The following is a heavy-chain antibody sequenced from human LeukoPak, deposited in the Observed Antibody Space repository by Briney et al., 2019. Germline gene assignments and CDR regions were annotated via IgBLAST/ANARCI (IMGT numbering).Heavy chain of an antibody. V-gene: IGHV1-18*01. CDR1: GYTFTSYG. CDR3: ARAIPKSITIFGVVTMGGDY. CDR2: ISAYNGNT. D-gene: IGHD3-3*01. Sequence: ASVKVSCKASGYTFTSYGISWVRQAPGQGLEWMGWISAYNGNTNYAQKLQGRVTMTTDTSTSTAYMELRSPRSDDTAVYYCARAIPKSITIFGVVTMGGDYWGQGTLVTVSS. J-gene: IGHJ4*02.